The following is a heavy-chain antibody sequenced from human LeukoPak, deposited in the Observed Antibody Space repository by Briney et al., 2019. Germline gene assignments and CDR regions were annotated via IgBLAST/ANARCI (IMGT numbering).Heavy chain of an antibody. D-gene: IGHD3-22*01. CDR2: ISSSGST. CDR3: AKKANSGYYYAFDY. CDR1: GFTLSSYA. J-gene: IGHJ4*02. V-gene: IGHV3-23*01. Sequence: GGSLRLSCAASGFTLSSYAMSWVRQRPGRGLEWVSAISSSGSTYYADSVKGRFTISKDNSKNTLYMEMNSLRAEDTAVYYCAKKANSGYYYAFDYWGQGTLVTVSS.